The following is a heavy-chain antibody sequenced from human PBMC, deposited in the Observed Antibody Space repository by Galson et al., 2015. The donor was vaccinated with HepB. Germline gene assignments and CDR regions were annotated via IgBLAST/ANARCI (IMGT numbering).Heavy chain of an antibody. CDR2: ISAYNGNT. Sequence: SVKVSCKASGYTFTSYGISWVRQAPGQGLEWMGWISAYNGNTNYAQKLQGRITMTTDTSTSTAYMELRSLRSDDTAVYYCARDRYCTGGVCYNDYWGQGTLVTVSS. CDR3: ARDRYCTGGVCYNDY. J-gene: IGHJ4*02. CDR1: GYTFTSYG. D-gene: IGHD2-8*02. V-gene: IGHV1-18*01.